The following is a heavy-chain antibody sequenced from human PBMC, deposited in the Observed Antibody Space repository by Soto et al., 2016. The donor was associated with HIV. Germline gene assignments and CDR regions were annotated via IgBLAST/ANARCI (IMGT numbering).Heavy chain of an antibody. J-gene: IGHJ5*02. CDR1: GFTFSSYS. CDR2: ISSSSSTI. V-gene: IGHV3-48*04. Sequence: EVQLVESGGGLVQPGGSLRLSCAASGFTFSSYSMNWVRQAPGKGLEWISYISSSSSTIYYADSVKGRFTISRDNAKNSLYLQMNSLRAEDTAVYYCARVTVTTWANWFDPWGQGTLVTVSS. CDR3: ARVTVTTWANWFDP. D-gene: IGHD4-17*01.